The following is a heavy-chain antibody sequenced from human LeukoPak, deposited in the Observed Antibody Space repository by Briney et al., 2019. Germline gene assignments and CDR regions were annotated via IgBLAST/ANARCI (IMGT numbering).Heavy chain of an antibody. CDR2: IYYSGST. CDR1: GGSISSYY. D-gene: IGHD5-12*01. V-gene: IGHV4-59*01. CDR3: ARIHSGYYNHFDY. Sequence: SETLSLTCTVSGGSISSYYWSWIRQPPGKGLEWIGYIYYSGSTNYNPSLKSRVTISVDTSKNQFSLKLSSVTAADTAVYYCARIHSGYYNHFDYWGQGTLVTVSS. J-gene: IGHJ4*02.